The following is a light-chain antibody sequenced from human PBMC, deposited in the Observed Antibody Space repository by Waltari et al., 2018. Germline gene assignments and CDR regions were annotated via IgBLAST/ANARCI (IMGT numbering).Light chain of an antibody. J-gene: IGKJ2*01. V-gene: IGKV3-20*01. CDR2: GAS. Sequence: EIVLTQSPGTLSLSPGERATLSCRASQSVSSSFLVWYQQTPGQAPRLLIYGASSRATGIPDRFRGSGSGTEFTLTVSRLEPEDFAVYYCQQYGSSPTFGQGTKLEI. CDR1: QSVSSSF. CDR3: QQYGSSPT.